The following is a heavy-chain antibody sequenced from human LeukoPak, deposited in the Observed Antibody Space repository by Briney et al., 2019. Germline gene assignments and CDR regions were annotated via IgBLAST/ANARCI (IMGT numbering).Heavy chain of an antibody. V-gene: IGHV1-69*13. Sequence: GASVKVSCKASGGTFSSYAISWVRQAPGQGLEWMGGIIPIFGTANYAQKFQGRVTITADESTSTAYMELSSLRSEDTAVYYCARERGWHNAFDIWGQGTMVTVS. CDR1: GGTFSSYA. CDR2: IIPIFGTA. J-gene: IGHJ3*02. D-gene: IGHD6-19*01. CDR3: ARERGWHNAFDI.